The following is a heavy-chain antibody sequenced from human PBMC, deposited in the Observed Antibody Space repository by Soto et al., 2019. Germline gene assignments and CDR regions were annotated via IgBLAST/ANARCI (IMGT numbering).Heavy chain of an antibody. CDR2: IIPILGIA. D-gene: IGHD1-20*01. J-gene: IGHJ4*02. Sequence: QVQLVQSGAEVKKPGSSVKVSCKASGGTFSSYTISWVRQAPGQGLEWMGRIIPILGIANYAQKFQGRVTITAEKSTSTAYMELRSLRSEDTAVYYCARFLTVTVDYWGQGTLVNVSS. CDR3: ARFLTVTVDY. CDR1: GGTFSSYT. V-gene: IGHV1-69*02.